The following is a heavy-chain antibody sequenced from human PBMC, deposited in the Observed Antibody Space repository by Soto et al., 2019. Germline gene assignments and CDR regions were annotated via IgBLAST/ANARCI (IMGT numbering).Heavy chain of an antibody. CDR1: GFTFSAYS. J-gene: IGHJ4*02. D-gene: IGHD6-13*01. V-gene: IGHV3-21*01. Sequence: GGSLRLSCVASGFTFSAYSMNWVRQAPGKGLEWFSSLSTSSTFIYYADSLKGRFTISRDDAKNSLYLQMNSLRAEDTALYYCATAGDSSRYYFDSWGQGTLVTVSS. CDR3: ATAGDSSRYYFDS. CDR2: LSTSSTFI.